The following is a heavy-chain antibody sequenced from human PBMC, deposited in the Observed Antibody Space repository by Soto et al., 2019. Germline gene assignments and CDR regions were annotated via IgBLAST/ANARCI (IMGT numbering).Heavy chain of an antibody. CDR1: GDSVSSNSAA. D-gene: IGHD3-22*01. CDR3: ARAHTLSYDSSGYYSY. J-gene: IGHJ4*02. Sequence: SQTLSLTCAISGDSVSSNSAAWNWIRQSPSRGLEWLGRTYYRSKWYNDYAVSVKSRITINPDTSKNQFSLQLNSVTPEDTAVYYCARAHTLSYDSSGYYSYWGQGTLVTVSS. V-gene: IGHV6-1*01. CDR2: TYYRSKWYN.